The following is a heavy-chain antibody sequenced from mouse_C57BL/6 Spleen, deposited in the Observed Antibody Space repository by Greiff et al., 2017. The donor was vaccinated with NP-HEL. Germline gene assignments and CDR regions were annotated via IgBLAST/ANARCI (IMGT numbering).Heavy chain of an antibody. J-gene: IGHJ1*03. CDR2: IWTGGGT. CDR3: ASLVGDYYGSSYYWYFDV. D-gene: IGHD1-1*01. CDR1: GFSLTSYA. Sequence: QVQLQQSGPGLVAPSQSLSISCTVSGFSLTSYAISWVRQPPGKGLEWLGVIWTGGGTNYNSALKSRLSISKDNSTSQVFLKMNSLQTDDTARYYWASLVGDYYGSSYYWYFDVWGTGTTVTVSS. V-gene: IGHV2-9-1*01.